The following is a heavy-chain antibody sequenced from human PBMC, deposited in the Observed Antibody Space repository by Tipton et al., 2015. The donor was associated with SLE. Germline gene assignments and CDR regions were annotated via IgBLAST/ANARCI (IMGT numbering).Heavy chain of an antibody. Sequence: SLRLSCAASGFDVTNLYITWVRQAPRKGLEWVSRINSDGSSTSYADSVKGRFTISRDNAKNSLYLRMYSLRAEDTAVYYCASGPGFYDSSGYYPHYYYMDVWGKGTTVTVSS. V-gene: IGHV3-74*01. CDR3: ASGPGFYDSSGYYPHYYYMDV. J-gene: IGHJ6*03. CDR1: GFDVTNLY. CDR2: INSDGSST. D-gene: IGHD3-22*01.